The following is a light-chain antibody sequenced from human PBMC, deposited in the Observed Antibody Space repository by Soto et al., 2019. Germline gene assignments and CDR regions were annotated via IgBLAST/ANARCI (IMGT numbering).Light chain of an antibody. Sequence: DIQLTQSPFFLSASVGDRVTITCRVSQRLSSDLAWYQQKPGKAPKLLIYAASTLQIGVPSRFSRSVSGTEFTLTISSLQPEDFATYSCQQRKSYPITFGLGTRLEIK. CDR1: QRLSSD. V-gene: IGKV1-9*01. CDR3: QQRKSYPIT. J-gene: IGKJ5*01. CDR2: AAS.